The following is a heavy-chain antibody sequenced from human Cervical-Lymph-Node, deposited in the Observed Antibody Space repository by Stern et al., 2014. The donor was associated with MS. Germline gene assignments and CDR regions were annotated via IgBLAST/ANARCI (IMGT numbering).Heavy chain of an antibody. D-gene: IGHD6-6*01. J-gene: IGHJ4*02. V-gene: IGHV3-73*01. Sequence: EVQLVESGGRLVQPGGSLKLSCAASGFNFSGSAVHWVRQTSGKGLEWVGHIRSKANNYATWYAASVRGSFIMSRDDSENTAYLQMSSLKIEDTAVYYCNIILAQMPASSRRFDFWGQGTLVTVSS. CDR1: GFNFSGSA. CDR2: IRSKANNYAT. CDR3: NIILAQMPASSRRFDF.